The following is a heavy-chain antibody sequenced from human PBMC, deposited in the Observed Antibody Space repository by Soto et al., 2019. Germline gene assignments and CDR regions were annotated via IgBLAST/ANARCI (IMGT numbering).Heavy chain of an antibody. Sequence: PXESLSISCAVYGGSFGGYDLSWIRQPPGKGLEWIGEINHSGSTNYNPSLKSRVTISLDTSKNQFSLKLSSVTAADTAVYYCERGIYYGGLYHWGPGTLVTLSS. CDR3: ERGIYYGGLYH. D-gene: IGHD3-16*01. CDR2: INHSGST. V-gene: IGHV4-34*01. J-gene: IGHJ4*02. CDR1: GGSFGGYD.